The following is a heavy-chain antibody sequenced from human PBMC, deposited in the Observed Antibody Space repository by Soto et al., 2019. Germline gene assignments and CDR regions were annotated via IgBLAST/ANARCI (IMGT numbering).Heavy chain of an antibody. D-gene: IGHD4-4*01. CDR2: ISDSGGHT. Sequence: PGGSLRLSCAASGFTFSKYAMSWVRQAPGKGLEYVSGISDSGGHTYYADSVKGRFTISRDNSKNTLYLQMNSLRVDDTAVYYCAKLQTAGHLPQDSWGQGTLVTVSS. J-gene: IGHJ4*02. CDR3: AKLQTAGHLPQDS. CDR1: GFTFSKYA. V-gene: IGHV3-23*01.